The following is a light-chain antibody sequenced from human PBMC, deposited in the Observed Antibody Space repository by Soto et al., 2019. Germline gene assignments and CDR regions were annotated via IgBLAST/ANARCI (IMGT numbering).Light chain of an antibody. J-gene: IGKJ1*01. CDR1: QSVSSSY. V-gene: IGKV3-20*01. CDR3: QQYGSSSWT. Sequence: EIVLTQSPGTLSLSPGERATLSCRASQSVSSSYLAWYQQKPGQAPRLLIYGASSRATGIPDRFSGSGSETDFTLTISRLEPEDFAVYYWQQYGSSSWTFGRGTKVEIK. CDR2: GAS.